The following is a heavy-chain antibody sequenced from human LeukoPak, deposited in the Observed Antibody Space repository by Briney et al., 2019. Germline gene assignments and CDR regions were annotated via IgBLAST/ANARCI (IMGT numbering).Heavy chain of an antibody. CDR1: GFTVSSNY. CDR2: IYSGGST. Sequence: PGGSLRLSCAASGFTVSSNYMSWVRQAPGKGLEWVSVIYSGGSTYYADSVKGRFTISRDNSKNTLYLQMNSLRAEDAAVYYCARAAYGYWYFDLWGRGTLVTVSS. CDR3: ARAAYGYWYFDL. D-gene: IGHD4-17*01. V-gene: IGHV3-53*01. J-gene: IGHJ2*01.